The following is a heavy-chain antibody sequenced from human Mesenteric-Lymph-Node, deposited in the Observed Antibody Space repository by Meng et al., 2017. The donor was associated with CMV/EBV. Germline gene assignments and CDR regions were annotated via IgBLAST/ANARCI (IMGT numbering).Heavy chain of an antibody. J-gene: IGHJ6*02. Sequence: GESLKISCAASGFTFSSYWMHWVRQAPGKGLEWVSGINWNGGSPGYADSVKGRFTISRDNAKNSLYLQMNSLRAEDTALYYCARVEVGATGYYYYGMDVWGQGTTVTVSS. CDR3: ARVEVGATGYYYYGMDV. CDR1: GFTFSSYW. CDR2: INWNGGSP. D-gene: IGHD1-26*01. V-gene: IGHV3-20*04.